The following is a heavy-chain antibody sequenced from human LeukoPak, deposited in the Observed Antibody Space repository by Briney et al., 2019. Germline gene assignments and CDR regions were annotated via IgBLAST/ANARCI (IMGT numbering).Heavy chain of an antibody. CDR1: GYSFTSYW. V-gene: IGHV5-51*01. D-gene: IGHD3-3*01. CDR2: IYPGDSDT. Sequence: GESLKISCKGSGYSFTSYWIGWVRQMPGKGLEWMGIIYPGDSDTRYSPSFQGQVTISADKSISTAYLQWSSLKASDTAMYYCARPDLLSARGNDAFDIWGQGTMVTVSS. J-gene: IGHJ3*02. CDR3: ARPDLLSARGNDAFDI.